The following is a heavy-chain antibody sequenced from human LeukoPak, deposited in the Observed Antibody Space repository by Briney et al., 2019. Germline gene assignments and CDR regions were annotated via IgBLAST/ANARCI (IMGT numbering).Heavy chain of an antibody. CDR2: ISSIGTTI. CDR1: GFTFSGYA. Sequence: GGSLRLSCAASGFTFSGYAMHWVRQAPGKGLEWVSYISSIGTTIYYADSVKGRFTISRDNAKNSLYLQMNSLTDEDTAVYYCARDLSFDYWGQGTLVTVSS. V-gene: IGHV3-48*02. J-gene: IGHJ4*02. CDR3: ARDLSFDY.